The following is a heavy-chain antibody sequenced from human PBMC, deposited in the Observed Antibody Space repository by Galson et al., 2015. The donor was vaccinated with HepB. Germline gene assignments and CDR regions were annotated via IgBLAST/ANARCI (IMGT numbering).Heavy chain of an antibody. CDR1: GFTVSSNY. V-gene: IGHV3-53*01. Sequence: SLRLSCAASGFTVSSNYMSWVRQAQGKGLEWVSVIYSGGSTYYADSVKGRFTISRDNTKNTLYLQMNSLRAEDTAVYYCARVGDYGGPFDYWGQGTLVTVSS. CDR2: IYSGGST. CDR3: ARVGDYGGPFDY. J-gene: IGHJ4*02. D-gene: IGHD4-23*01.